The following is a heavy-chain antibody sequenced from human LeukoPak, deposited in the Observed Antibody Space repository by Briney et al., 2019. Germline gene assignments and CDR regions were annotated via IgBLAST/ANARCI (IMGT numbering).Heavy chain of an antibody. CDR2: INHSGST. CDR3: ARASYSSSCPLLDY. J-gene: IGHJ4*02. D-gene: IGHD6-13*01. V-gene: IGHV4-34*01. CDR1: GGSFSGYY. Sequence: PSGTLSLTCAVYGGSFSGYYWSWLRQPPGKGLEWIGEINHSGSTNYNPSLKSRVTISVDTSKNQFSLKLSSVTAADTAVYYCARASYSSSCPLLDYWGQGTLVTVSS.